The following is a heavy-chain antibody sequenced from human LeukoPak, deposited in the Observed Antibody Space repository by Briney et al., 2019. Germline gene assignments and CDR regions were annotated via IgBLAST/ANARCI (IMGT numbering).Heavy chain of an antibody. J-gene: IGHJ4*02. V-gene: IGHV4-31*03. D-gene: IGHD5-18*01. CDR3: AGKAGYSYGLDY. CDR2: IYYSGST. Sequence: PSETLSLTCTVSGGSISSGGYYWSWIRQHPGKGLEWIGYIYYSGSTYYNPSLKSRVTISVDTSKNQFSLKLSSATAADTAVYYCAGKAGYSYGLDYWGQGTLVTVSS. CDR1: GGSISSGGYY.